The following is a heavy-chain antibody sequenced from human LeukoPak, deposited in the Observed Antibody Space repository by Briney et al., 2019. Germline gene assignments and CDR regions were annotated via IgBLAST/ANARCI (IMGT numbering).Heavy chain of an antibody. Sequence: ASVKVSCKASGYTFTGSYMHWVRQAPGQGLEWMGWINPNSGGTKYAQKFQGRVTMTRDTSISTAYMELSRLRSDDTAVYYCARDHDYGSGISCYYGMDVWGQGTTVTVSS. J-gene: IGHJ6*02. V-gene: IGHV1-2*02. CDR3: ARDHDYGSGISCYYGMDV. CDR2: INPNSGGT. D-gene: IGHD3-10*01. CDR1: GYTFTGSY.